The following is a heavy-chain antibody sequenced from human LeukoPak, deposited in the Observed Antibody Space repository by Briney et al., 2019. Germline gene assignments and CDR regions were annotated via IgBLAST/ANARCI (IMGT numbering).Heavy chain of an antibody. CDR3: ATWNSFSLWSGYPPLDV. CDR2: INPNSGGT. V-gene: IGHV1-2*02. CDR1: GYTFTGYY. J-gene: IGHJ6*04. Sequence: ASVKVSCKASGYTFTGYYMHWVRQAPGQSLEWMGWINPNSGGTNYAQKFQGRVTMTRDTSINTAYMELSRLRSDDTAVYYCATWNSFSLWSGYPPLDVWAKGTTVTVSS. D-gene: IGHD3-3*01.